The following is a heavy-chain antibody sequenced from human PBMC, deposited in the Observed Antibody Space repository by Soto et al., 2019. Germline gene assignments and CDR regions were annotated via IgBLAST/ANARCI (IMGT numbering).Heavy chain of an antibody. CDR3: VKDFWGSSGWYSVRSFDY. D-gene: IGHD6-19*01. J-gene: IGHJ4*02. Sequence: GGSLRLSCSASGFTFSSYAMHWVRQAPGKGLEYVSAISSNGGSTYYADSVKGRFTISRDNSKNTLYLQMSSLRAEDTAVYYCVKDFWGSSGWYSVRSFDYWGQGTLVTVSS. CDR2: ISSNGGST. V-gene: IGHV3-64D*08. CDR1: GFTFSSYA.